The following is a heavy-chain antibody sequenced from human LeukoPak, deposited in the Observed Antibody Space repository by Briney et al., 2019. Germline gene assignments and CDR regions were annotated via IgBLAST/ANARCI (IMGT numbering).Heavy chain of an antibody. CDR1: GFTLRSYS. D-gene: IGHD4-17*01. V-gene: IGHV3-21*01. CDR2: VSTSGIYT. Sequence: GGSLRLSCAASGFTLRSYSLNWVRQAPGKGLEWVSTVSTSGIYTYYADSVRGRFIISRDNAKNSLYLQMSSLSGEDTAVYFCARNFGDGGGYFDYWGQGTLVAVSS. CDR3: ARNFGDGGGYFDY. J-gene: IGHJ4*02.